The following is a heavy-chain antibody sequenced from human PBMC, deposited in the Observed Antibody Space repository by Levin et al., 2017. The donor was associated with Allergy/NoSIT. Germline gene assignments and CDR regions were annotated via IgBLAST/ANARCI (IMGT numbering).Heavy chain of an antibody. J-gene: IGHJ4*02. CDR2: IYYSGST. CDR3: ARGQGARDGGNGNFDY. D-gene: IGHD4-23*01. V-gene: IGHV4-39*07. CDR1: GGSISSSSYY. Sequence: SETLSLTCTVSGGSISSSSYYWGWHRPRPGKVLEWIGTIYYSGSTYYNPSLKSCVTITVDTYKYQFSLKLSSVIDADTAVYYWARGQGARDGGNGNFDYWGQGALVTVSS.